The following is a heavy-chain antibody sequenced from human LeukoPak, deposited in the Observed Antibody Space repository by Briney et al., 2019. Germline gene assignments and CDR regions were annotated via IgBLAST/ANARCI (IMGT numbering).Heavy chain of an antibody. Sequence: SETLSLTCTGSGDSISGYYWNWIRQSPGKGLEWIGYIHYSGTTNYNPSLKSRVTISVDTSRNQFSLKLSSVTAADTAVYYCARDRTHCSGTSCPSHYFDYWGQGTLVTVSS. D-gene: IGHD2-2*01. V-gene: IGHV4-59*01. CDR2: IHYSGTT. CDR3: ARDRTHCSGTSCPSHYFDY. J-gene: IGHJ4*02. CDR1: GDSISGYY.